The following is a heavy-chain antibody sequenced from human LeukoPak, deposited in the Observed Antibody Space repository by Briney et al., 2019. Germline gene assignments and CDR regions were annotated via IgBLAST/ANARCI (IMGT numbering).Heavy chain of an antibody. CDR3: ARDRTATVTIGRPQKCYYGMDV. J-gene: IGHJ6*02. Sequence: ASVKDSCKASGYTFTSYYMHWVRQAPGQGLEWMGLIKPSGGSTSYAQKFQGRVTMTRDTSTSTVYMELSSLRSEDTAVYYCARDRTATVTIGRPQKCYYGMDVWGQGTTVTVSS. V-gene: IGHV1-46*01. CDR2: IKPSGGST. CDR1: GYTFTSYY. D-gene: IGHD4-17*01.